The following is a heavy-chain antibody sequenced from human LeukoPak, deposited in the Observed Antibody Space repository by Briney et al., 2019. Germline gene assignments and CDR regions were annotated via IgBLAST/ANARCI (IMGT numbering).Heavy chain of an antibody. CDR3: ATYANWVAGDV. Sequence: GGSLRLSCAASGFTFDSSWMSWFRRAPGKGLEWVANINNEGGDIYYVDSVKGRFTISRDNAKGSLYLQMNSLRDDDTGVYYCATYANWVAGDVWGEGTTVTVSS. CDR1: GFTFDSSW. CDR2: INNEGGDI. V-gene: IGHV3-7*01. J-gene: IGHJ6*04. D-gene: IGHD1-1*01.